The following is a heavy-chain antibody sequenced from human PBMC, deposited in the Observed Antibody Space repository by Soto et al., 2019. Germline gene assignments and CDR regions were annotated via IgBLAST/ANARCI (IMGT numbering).Heavy chain of an antibody. Sequence: SETLSLTCSVSGGSITTTYYYWGWIRQPPGKGLEWIGSGFYSGSTYYNPSLKGRVTISVDTSKNHLSLKLNSVTAADTAVYYCARLKFSSAGRRYFDYWGQGSLVTVSS. V-gene: IGHV4-39*02. D-gene: IGHD6-6*01. CDR2: GFYSGST. CDR1: GGSITTTYYY. J-gene: IGHJ4*02. CDR3: ARLKFSSAGRRYFDY.